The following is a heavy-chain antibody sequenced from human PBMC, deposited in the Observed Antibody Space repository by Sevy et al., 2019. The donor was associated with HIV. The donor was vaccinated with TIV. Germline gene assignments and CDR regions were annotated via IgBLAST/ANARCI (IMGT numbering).Heavy chain of an antibody. Sequence: GESLKISCKPSGFTFISYAMSWVRQAPGKGLEWVSTIYGSSGGTYYADSVKGRFTISRDNSKNTLYLQMNSLRTEDTAVYYCAGGRYDSSGSFDAFDIWGQRTMVTVSS. V-gene: IGHV3-23*01. CDR1: GFTFISYA. J-gene: IGHJ3*02. D-gene: IGHD3-22*01. CDR2: IYGSSGGT. CDR3: AGGRYDSSGSFDAFDI.